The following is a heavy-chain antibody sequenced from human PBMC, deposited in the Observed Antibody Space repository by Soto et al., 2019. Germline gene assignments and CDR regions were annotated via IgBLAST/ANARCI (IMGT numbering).Heavy chain of an antibody. V-gene: IGHV4-34*01. CDR3: ARARATVTTRGSIDY. J-gene: IGHJ4*02. CDR1: GGYFSGYY. Sequence: PSETLSLTCAVYGGYFSGYYWSWIRPPPGKGLEWIGEINHSGSTNYNPSLKSRVTISVDTSKNQFSLKLSSVTAADTAVYYCARARATVTTRGSIDYWGQGTLVIVSS. D-gene: IGHD4-17*01. CDR2: INHSGST.